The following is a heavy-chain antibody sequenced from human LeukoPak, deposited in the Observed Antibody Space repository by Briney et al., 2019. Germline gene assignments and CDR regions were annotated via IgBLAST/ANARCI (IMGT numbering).Heavy chain of an antibody. CDR3: ARLKVTGVYYYYGMDV. Sequence: ASVKVSCKASGYTFTSYAMHWVRQAPGQRLEWMGWINAGNGNTKYSQKFQGRVTITRDTSASTAYMELSSLRSEDTAVYYCARLKVTGVYYYYGMDVWGQGTTVTVSS. CDR2: INAGNGNT. V-gene: IGHV1-3*01. CDR1: GYTFTSYA. D-gene: IGHD2-8*01. J-gene: IGHJ6*02.